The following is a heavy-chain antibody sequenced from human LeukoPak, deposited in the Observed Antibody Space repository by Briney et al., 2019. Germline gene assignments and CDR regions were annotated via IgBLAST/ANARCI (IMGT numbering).Heavy chain of an antibody. CDR1: GYTFMSYG. CDR3: AKGRRVDANDHFDY. D-gene: IGHD1-1*01. Sequence: ASVKVSCKASGYTFMSYGIHWVRQAPGQGLEWMGWSSVYNGNTNYAQKFQGRVTMTTDTSTSTAYMELRTPISDDTAVYYCAKGRRVDANDHFDYWGQGTLVTVSS. V-gene: IGHV1-18*01. CDR2: SSVYNGNT. J-gene: IGHJ4*02.